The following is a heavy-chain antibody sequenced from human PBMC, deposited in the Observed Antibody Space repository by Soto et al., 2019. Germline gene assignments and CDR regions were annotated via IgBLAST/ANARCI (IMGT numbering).Heavy chain of an antibody. CDR1: GDSVSSPYY. D-gene: IGHD6-19*01. CDR3: ARSAGWYAVHS. Sequence: QVQLQESGPGLVKPSGTLSLTCAVSGDSVSSPYYWCWVRQPPGKGLEWIGEVFHTGTTSYNPSRRSRVTTSMDKSINPFSRALSSVTAADTAVYYCARSAGWYAVHSWGPGTLVIVSS. J-gene: IGHJ4*02. V-gene: IGHV4-4*02. CDR2: VFHTGTT.